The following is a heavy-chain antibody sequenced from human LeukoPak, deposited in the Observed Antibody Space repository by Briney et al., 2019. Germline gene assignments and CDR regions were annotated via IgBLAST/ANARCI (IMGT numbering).Heavy chain of an antibody. V-gene: IGHV3-11*04. Sequence: GGSLRLSCAASGFTFSDYYMSWIRQAPGKGLEWVSYISTSGSTIYYADSVKGRFTISRDNAKNSLYLQMNSLRAEDTAVYYCARDYYDSSGYYYASFDYWGQGTLVTVSS. D-gene: IGHD3-22*01. CDR2: ISTSGSTI. CDR1: GFTFSDYY. J-gene: IGHJ4*02. CDR3: ARDYYDSSGYYYASFDY.